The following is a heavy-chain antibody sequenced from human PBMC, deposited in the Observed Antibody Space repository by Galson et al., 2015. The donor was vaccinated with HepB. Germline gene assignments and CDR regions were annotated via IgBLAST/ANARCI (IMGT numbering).Heavy chain of an antibody. CDR3: ARDYYGSGSYYNCFDY. V-gene: IGHV3-30*04. CDR2: ISHDGSNK. J-gene: IGHJ4*02. Sequence: SLRLSCAASGFTFSSYAMHWVRQAPGKGLEWVAVISHDGSNKYYADSVKGRFTISRDNSKNTLYLQMNSLRAEDTAVYHCARDYYGSGSYYNCFDYWGQGTLVTVSS. D-gene: IGHD3-10*01. CDR1: GFTFSSYA.